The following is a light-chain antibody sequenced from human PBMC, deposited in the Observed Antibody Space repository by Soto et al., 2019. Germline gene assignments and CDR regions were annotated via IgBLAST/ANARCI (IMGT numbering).Light chain of an antibody. CDR2: DAS. CDR3: QQYNSYPLT. V-gene: IGKV3-11*01. CDR1: QSVSSY. J-gene: IGKJ4*01. Sequence: EIVLTQSPATLSLSPGERATLSCRASQSVSSYLAWYQQKPGQAPRLLIYDASNRATGIPARFSGSGSGTEFTLTISTLQSEDFATYYCQQYNSYPLTFGGGTKVDIK.